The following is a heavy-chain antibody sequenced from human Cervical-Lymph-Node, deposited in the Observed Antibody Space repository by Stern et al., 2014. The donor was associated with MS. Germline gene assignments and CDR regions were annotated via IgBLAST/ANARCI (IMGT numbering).Heavy chain of an antibody. V-gene: IGHV2-5*02. CDR1: GFSLNTSGVH. CDR2: IYWDNDK. D-gene: IGHD2-15*01. CDR3: ARPDCSGGRCFDY. J-gene: IGHJ4*02. Sequence: QITLKESGPTLVKPTQTLTLTCTFSGFSLNTSGVHVVWIRQPPGKALEWLAVIYWDNDKRYSPALKSRLTITTDTAKSQVCLTMTNRDHVDTATYYCARPDCSGGRCFDYWGQGTQVTVSS.